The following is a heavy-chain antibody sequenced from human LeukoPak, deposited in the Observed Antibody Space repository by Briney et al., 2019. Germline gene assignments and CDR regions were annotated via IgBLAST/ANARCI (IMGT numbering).Heavy chain of an antibody. V-gene: IGHV3-7*01. CDR3: ARPEGVTNYYDSSGYFSPPEYFQH. CDR2: IKQDGSEK. Sequence: GGSLRLSCAASGFTFSIYWMSWVRQAPGKGLEWVANIKQDGSEKYYVDSVKGRFTISRDNAKNSLYLQMNSLRAEDTAVYYCARPEGVTNYYDSSGYFSPPEYFQHWGQGTLVTVSS. J-gene: IGHJ1*01. CDR1: GFTFSIYW. D-gene: IGHD3-22*01.